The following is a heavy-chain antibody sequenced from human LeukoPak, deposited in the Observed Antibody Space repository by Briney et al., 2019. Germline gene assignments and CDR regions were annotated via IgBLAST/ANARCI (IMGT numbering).Heavy chain of an antibody. J-gene: IGHJ4*02. D-gene: IGHD2-2*03. Sequence: GGSLRLSCAASGFTFSSYNMNWVRQAPGKGLEWVSGIGGSGTRTYYADSVKGRFTISRDNSKNTLYLQMNSLRDEDTAVYYCAKDSHWILFDDWGQGTLVAVSS. CDR3: AKDSHWILFDD. CDR2: IGGSGTRT. CDR1: GFTFSSYN. V-gene: IGHV3-23*01.